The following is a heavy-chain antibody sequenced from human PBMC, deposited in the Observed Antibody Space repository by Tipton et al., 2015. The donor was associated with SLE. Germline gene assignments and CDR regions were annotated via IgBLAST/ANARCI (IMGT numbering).Heavy chain of an antibody. CDR2: IYSGGST. Sequence: TLSLTCTVSGASINSNFWSWIRQSPGKGLEWIGYIYSGGSTKYNPYFESRVTISVDTSKNQFSLKLSSVTAADTAVYYCARGRGDYGDLGGYWGQGTLVTVSS. CDR1: GASINSNF. D-gene: IGHD4-17*01. J-gene: IGHJ4*02. V-gene: IGHV4-59*12. CDR3: ARGRGDYGDLGGY.